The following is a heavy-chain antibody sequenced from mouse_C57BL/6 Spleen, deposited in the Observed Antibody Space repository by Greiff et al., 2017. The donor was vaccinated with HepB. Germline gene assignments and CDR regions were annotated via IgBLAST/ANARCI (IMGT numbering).Heavy chain of an antibody. J-gene: IGHJ2*01. V-gene: IGHV1-54*01. CDR2: INPGSGGT. CDR3: ARHYGNYLDY. D-gene: IGHD2-1*01. Sequence: VQLQQSGAELVRPGTSVKVSCKASGYAFTNYLIEWVKQRPGQGLEWIGVINPGSGGTNYNEKFKGKATLTADKSSSTAYMQLSSLTSEDSAVYFCARHYGNYLDYRGQGTTLTVSS. CDR1: GYAFTNYL.